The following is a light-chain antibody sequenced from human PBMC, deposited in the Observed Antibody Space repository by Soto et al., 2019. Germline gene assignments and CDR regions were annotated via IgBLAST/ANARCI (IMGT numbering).Light chain of an antibody. CDR3: QQYSSNSRT. CDR1: QTIYTW. V-gene: IGKV1-5*01. J-gene: IGKJ2*01. Sequence: DIQMTQSPSTLSASVGDRVTITCRASQTIYTWLAWYQQKAGKAPKLLIHDASSLESGVPSRFSGSGSGTEFTLTISSLQPDDFATYDCQQYSSNSRTFGQGTKLDIK. CDR2: DAS.